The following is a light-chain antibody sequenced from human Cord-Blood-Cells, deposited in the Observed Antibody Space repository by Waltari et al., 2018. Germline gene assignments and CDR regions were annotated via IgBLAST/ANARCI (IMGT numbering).Light chain of an antibody. J-gene: IGLJ3*02. CDR2: DVS. CDR3: SSYTSSSTLV. Sequence: QSALTQPASVSGSPGQSITISCTGTSSDVGGYNYVSWYQQHPGKAPKLIIYDVSKRPPGVSNRFSGSKSGNTATLTISGLQAEDEADYYCSSYTSSSTLVFGGGTKLTVL. V-gene: IGLV2-14*01. CDR1: SSDVGGYNY.